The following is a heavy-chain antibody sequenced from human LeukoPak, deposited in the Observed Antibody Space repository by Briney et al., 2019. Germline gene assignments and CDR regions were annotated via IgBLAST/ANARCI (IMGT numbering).Heavy chain of an antibody. V-gene: IGHV3-15*01. CDR2: IKSKTDGGTT. Sequence: GGTLRLSCAASGFTFSNAWLSWVRQPPGKGLEWVGRIKSKTDGGTTDYAAPLKGIFTIARDDSNNTLYLQMNSLKTEDAGVSYCRTDAPYLGDWGQGPLVSVSS. J-gene: IGHJ4*02. CDR3: RTDAPYLGD. D-gene: IGHD3-16*01. CDR1: GFTFSNAW.